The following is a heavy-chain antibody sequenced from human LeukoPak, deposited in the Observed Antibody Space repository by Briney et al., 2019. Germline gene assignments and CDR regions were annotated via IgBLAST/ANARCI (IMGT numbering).Heavy chain of an antibody. Sequence: GSSVKVSFKASGDTFSSYAISWLRQAHGQGLEWMGGIIPILGTTNYAQKFQGRVTITADESTSTLYMELRSLRSEDTAIYYCARDDYYDSSAYRENPFDVWGQGTMVTVSS. CDR1: GDTFSSYA. V-gene: IGHV1-69*01. D-gene: IGHD3-22*01. CDR2: IIPILGTT. J-gene: IGHJ3*01. CDR3: ARDDYYDSSAYRENPFDV.